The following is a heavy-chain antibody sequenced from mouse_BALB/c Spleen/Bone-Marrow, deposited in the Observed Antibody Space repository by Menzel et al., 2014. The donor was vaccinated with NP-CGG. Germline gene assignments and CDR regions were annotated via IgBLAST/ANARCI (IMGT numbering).Heavy chain of an antibody. CDR1: GFTFSGYG. CDR2: ISGSGSST. CDR3: ARGRDWFDY. Sequence: EVQLQQSGGGLVQPGGSLKLSCAASGFTFSGYGMSWVRQTPDKGLELVATISGSGSSTYYPDSVKGRFTISRDNARNTLYLQMSSLKSEDTARYYCARGRDWFDYWGQGTTLTVSS. D-gene: IGHD3-3*01. V-gene: IGHV5-6-3*01. J-gene: IGHJ2*01.